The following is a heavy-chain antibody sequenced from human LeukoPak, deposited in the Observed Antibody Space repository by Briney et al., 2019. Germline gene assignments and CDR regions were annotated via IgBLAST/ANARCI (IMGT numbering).Heavy chain of an antibody. V-gene: IGHV1-2*02. J-gene: IGHJ5*02. CDR3: ARGYDKFDP. CDR2: INPNSGGT. CDR1: GGTFSSYA. D-gene: IGHD3-9*01. Sequence: ASVKVSCKASGGTFSSYAISWVRQAPGQGLEWMGWINPNSGGTDYAQKFQGTVTMTRDTSISTAYMELSRLTSDDTAVYYCARGYDKFDPWGQGTLVTVSS.